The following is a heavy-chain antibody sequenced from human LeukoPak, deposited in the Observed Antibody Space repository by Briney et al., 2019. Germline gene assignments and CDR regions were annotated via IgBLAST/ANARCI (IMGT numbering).Heavy chain of an antibody. CDR2: ISHADSDT. J-gene: IGHJ6*02. CDR3: ARRVSLNGMDV. CDR1: GYSFTSYW. D-gene: IGHD5/OR15-5a*01. Sequence: GESLKISCKGSGYSFTSYWIAWVRQMPGKGLEWMGIISHADSDTRYSPSFQGQVTISADKSISTAYLQWSSLRASDTAMYYCARRVSLNGMDVWGQGTTVTVSS. V-gene: IGHV5-51*01.